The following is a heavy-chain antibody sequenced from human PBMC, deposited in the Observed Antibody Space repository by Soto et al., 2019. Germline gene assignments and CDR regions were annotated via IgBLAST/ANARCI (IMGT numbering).Heavy chain of an antibody. CDR2: INHSGST. CDR1: GGSSSGYY. V-gene: IGHV4-34*01. J-gene: IGHJ3*02. CDR3: ARGVGYGSGSYPHDLDAFDI. D-gene: IGHD3-10*01. Sequence: PSETLSLTCAVYGGSSSGYYWSWIRQPPGKGLEWIGEINHSGSTNYNPSLKSRVTISVDTSKNQFSLKLSSVTAADTAVYYCARGVGYGSGSYPHDLDAFDIWGQGTMVTVSS.